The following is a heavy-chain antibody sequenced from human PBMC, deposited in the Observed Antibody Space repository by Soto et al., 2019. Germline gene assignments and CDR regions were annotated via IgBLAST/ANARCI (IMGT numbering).Heavy chain of an antibody. D-gene: IGHD1-26*01. V-gene: IGHV3-48*02. J-gene: IGHJ4*02. CDR3: ARERKLPFDY. CDR1: GFTFSSYS. CDR2: ISSSSSTI. Sequence: GGALRRSCAASGFTFSSYSMNWVRQAPGKGLEWVSYISSSSSTIYYADSVKGRFTISRDNAKNSLYLQMNSLRDEDTAVYYCARERKLPFDYWGQGTLVTVSS.